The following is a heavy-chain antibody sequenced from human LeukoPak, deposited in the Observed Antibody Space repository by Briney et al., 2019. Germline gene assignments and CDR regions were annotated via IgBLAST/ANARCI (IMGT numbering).Heavy chain of an antibody. Sequence: ASVKVSCKASGYTFTCYYMHWVRQAPGQGLEWMGWINPNSGGTNYAQKFQGRVTMTRDTSISTAYMELSRLRSDDTAVYYCARGFRDFWSGYYTSDAFDIWGQGTMVTVSS. D-gene: IGHD3-3*01. J-gene: IGHJ3*02. CDR3: ARGFRDFWSGYYTSDAFDI. CDR1: GYTFTCYY. V-gene: IGHV1-2*02. CDR2: INPNSGGT.